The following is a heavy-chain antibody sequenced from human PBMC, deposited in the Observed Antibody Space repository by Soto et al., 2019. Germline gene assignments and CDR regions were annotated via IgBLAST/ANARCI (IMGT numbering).Heavy chain of an antibody. CDR2: ISGSGDNT. CDR3: AMWAGSLSNWYGPFDY. V-gene: IGHV3-23*01. Sequence: EVQLLESGGGLVQPGESLRLSCAASGFTFRNFVMSWVRQAPGQGLKWASAISGSGDNTFYGESVKGRFTISRDNSKNTLYLQMNSLRDEDTAVYYCAMWAGSLSNWYGPFDYWGQGTLVTVSS. D-gene: IGHD6-13*01. CDR1: GFTFRNFV. J-gene: IGHJ4*02.